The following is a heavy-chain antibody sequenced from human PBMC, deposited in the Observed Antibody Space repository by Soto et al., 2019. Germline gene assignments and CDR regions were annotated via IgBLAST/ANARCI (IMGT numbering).Heavy chain of an antibody. Sequence: QVQLVQSGPEVKKPGASVKVSCRASGYTFSTHGLSWVRQAPGQGLEWMGWITPYNGNTNYEQKLRGSLTMTTDTSTNTGYMEVRSLRSDDTAVYYCARFRDCTGSTCDPSFGFDLWGPGTVVTVSS. CDR3: ARFRDCTGSTCDPSFGFDL. V-gene: IGHV1-18*01. CDR2: ITPYNGNT. D-gene: IGHD2-8*02. CDR1: GYTFSTHG. J-gene: IGHJ3*01.